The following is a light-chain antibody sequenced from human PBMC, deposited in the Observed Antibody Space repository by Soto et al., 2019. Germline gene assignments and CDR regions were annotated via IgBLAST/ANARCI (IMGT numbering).Light chain of an antibody. J-gene: IGKJ4*01. CDR1: QSISGY. CDR2: AAS. Sequence: DIQMTQSPSSLSASVGDRVTITCRASQSISGYLNWYLQGPQKAPELLIYAASTLESGVPSRFSGSGSGTDFTLTISSLQSEDFATYYCQQSYSFPRTFGGGTKVDIK. CDR3: QQSYSFPRT. V-gene: IGKV1-39*01.